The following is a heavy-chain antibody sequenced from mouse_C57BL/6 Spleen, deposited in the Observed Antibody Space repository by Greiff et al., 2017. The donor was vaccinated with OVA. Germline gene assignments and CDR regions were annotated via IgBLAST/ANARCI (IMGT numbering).Heavy chain of an antibody. D-gene: IGHD2-4*01. CDR1: GFTFSSYA. J-gene: IGHJ3*01. V-gene: IGHV5-4*03. CDR3: ERYDYDAWFAY. CDR2: ISDGGSYT. Sequence: EVKLVESGGGLVKPGGSLKLSCAASGFTFSSYAMSWVRQTPEKRLEWVATISDGGSYTYYPDNVKGRFTISRDNAKNNLYLQMSHLKSEDTAMYYCERYDYDAWFAYWGQGTLVTVSA.